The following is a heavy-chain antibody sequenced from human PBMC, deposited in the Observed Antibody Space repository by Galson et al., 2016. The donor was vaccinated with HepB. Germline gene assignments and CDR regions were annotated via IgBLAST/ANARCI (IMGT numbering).Heavy chain of an antibody. Sequence: SLRLSCAASGFTFTSSGMHWVRQAPGKGPEWVAVISYDGNYQFYLDSVKGRFPISRDNSKNTLYLQMNSLRPEDTAVYYCAQDPNPSPLWTRGLHVWGQGTTVTVSS. CDR2: ISYDGNYQ. CDR1: GFTFTSSG. V-gene: IGHV3-30*18. CDR3: AQDPNPSPLWTRGLHV. D-gene: IGHD3/OR15-3a*01. J-gene: IGHJ6*02.